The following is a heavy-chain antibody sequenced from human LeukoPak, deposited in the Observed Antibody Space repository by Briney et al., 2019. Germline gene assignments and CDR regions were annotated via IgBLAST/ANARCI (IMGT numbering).Heavy chain of an antibody. J-gene: IGHJ3*02. V-gene: IGHV1-8*01. CDR2: MNPNSGNT. CDR3: ARRLYHYYDILTGYPNDAFDI. Sequence: GASVKVSCKASGYTFTSYDINWVPQATGQGLEWMGWMNPNSGNTGYAQKFQGRVTMTRNTSISTAYMELSSLRSEDTAVYYCARRLYHYYDILTGYPNDAFDIWGQGTMVTVSS. D-gene: IGHD3-9*01. CDR1: GYTFTSYD.